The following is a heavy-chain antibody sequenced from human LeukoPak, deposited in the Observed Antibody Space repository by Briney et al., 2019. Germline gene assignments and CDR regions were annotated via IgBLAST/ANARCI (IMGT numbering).Heavy chain of an antibody. Sequence: SETLSLTCTVSGGSISSYYWSWIRQPAGKGLEWIGRIYTSGSTNYNPSPKSRVTMSVDTSKNQFSLKLSSVTAADTAVYYCARDKLLPNYYYYGMDVWGQGTTVTVSS. J-gene: IGHJ6*02. CDR2: IYTSGST. CDR1: GGSISSYY. CDR3: ARDKLLPNYYYYGMDV. V-gene: IGHV4-4*07. D-gene: IGHD2-15*01.